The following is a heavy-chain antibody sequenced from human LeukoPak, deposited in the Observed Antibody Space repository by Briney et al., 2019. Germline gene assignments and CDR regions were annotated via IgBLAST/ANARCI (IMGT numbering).Heavy chain of an antibody. D-gene: IGHD5-24*01. J-gene: IGHJ4*02. CDR2: INAGNGNT. V-gene: IGHV1-3*01. CDR1: GYTFTSYA. Sequence: GASVKVSCKASGYTFTSYALHWVRQAPGQRPEWMGWINAGNGNTKYSQKFQGRVTITRDTSASTAYMELSSLRSEDTAVYYCARDLVATMYFDYWGQGTLVTVSS. CDR3: ARDLVATMYFDY.